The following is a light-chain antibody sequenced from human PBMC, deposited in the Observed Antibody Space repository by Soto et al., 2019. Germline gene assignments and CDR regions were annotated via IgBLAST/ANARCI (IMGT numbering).Light chain of an antibody. CDR2: EGF. CDR3: CSHAGSDTYV. J-gene: IGLJ1*01. CDR1: SSDVGSCNV. V-gene: IGLV2-23*01. Sequence: QSALTQPASVSGSPGQSITISCTGTSSDVGSCNVVSWYQHYPGKAPQLIIYEGFKRPSGVSSRFSGSKSGNTASLTISGLQAEDEAEYYCCSHAGSDTYVFGTGTKLTVL.